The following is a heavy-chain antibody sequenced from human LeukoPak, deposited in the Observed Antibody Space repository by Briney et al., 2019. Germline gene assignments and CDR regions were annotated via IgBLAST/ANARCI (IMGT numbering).Heavy chain of an antibody. CDR2: ITNGGSTI. D-gene: IGHD3-9*01. CDR3: ARSIGLTGGGVDV. CDR1: GFTFSDYN. Sequence: GGSLRLSCAASGFTFSDYNMNWVRQAPGKWLEWVSYITNGGSTIHHADSVKGRFTIPRDNAKKTLYLQMNSLRAEDTAVYYCARSIGLTGGGVDVWGQGTTVTVSS. J-gene: IGHJ6*02. V-gene: IGHV3-11*01.